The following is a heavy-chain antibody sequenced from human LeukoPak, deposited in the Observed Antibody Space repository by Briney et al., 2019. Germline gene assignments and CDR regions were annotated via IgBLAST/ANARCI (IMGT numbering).Heavy chain of an antibody. D-gene: IGHD6-13*01. CDR2: VNPNSGDT. V-gene: IGHV1-2*02. CDR1: GYTFTDYY. CDR3: ALLFSSTWYRFDS. Sequence: GASVKVSCKASGYTFTDYYIHWVRQAPGQGLEWMGWVNPNSGDTNHAHKFQGRVTMTSDTPISTAYMDLNRVRSDDTAVYYCALLFSSTWYRFDSWGQGTLVTVSS. J-gene: IGHJ4*02.